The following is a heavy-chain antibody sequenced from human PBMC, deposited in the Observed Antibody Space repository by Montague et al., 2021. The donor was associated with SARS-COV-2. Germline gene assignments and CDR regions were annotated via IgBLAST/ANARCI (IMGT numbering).Heavy chain of an antibody. V-gene: IGHV4-4*02. CDR1: GASITSSNW. D-gene: IGHD2-15*01. CDR2: IYHSGST. J-gene: IGHJ5*02. Sequence: SETLSLTCTVSGASITSSNWWNWVRQPPGKGLQWIGQIYHSGSTNYNTSLNSSLTLSLDKSKNQFSLNLSSVTAADTAVYYCASQIQQVVLSPAKLTNWFDPWGLGTLVTVAS. CDR3: ASQIQQVVLSPAKLTNWFDP.